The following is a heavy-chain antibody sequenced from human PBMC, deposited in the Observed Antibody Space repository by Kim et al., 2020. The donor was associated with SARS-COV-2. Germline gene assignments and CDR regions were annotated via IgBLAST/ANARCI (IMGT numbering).Heavy chain of an antibody. CDR1: GGTFSSYA. Sequence: SVKVSCKASGGTFSSYAISWVRQAPGQGLEWMGGIIPIFGTANYAQKFQGRVTITADESTSTAYMELSSLRSEDTAVYYCAVVTGYYMRSEYYFDYWGQGTLVTVSS. CDR3: AVVTGYYMRSEYYFDY. D-gene: IGHD3-9*01. J-gene: IGHJ4*02. V-gene: IGHV1-69*13. CDR2: IIPIFGTA.